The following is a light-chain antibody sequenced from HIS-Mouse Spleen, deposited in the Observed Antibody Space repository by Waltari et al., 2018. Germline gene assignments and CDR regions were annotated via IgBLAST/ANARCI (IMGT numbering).Light chain of an antibody. CDR2: DVS. J-gene: IGLJ1*01. CDR1: SSAVGGYNY. V-gene: IGLV2-14*03. CDR3: SSYTSSSTLV. Sequence: QSALTQPASVSGSPGQSIPISCTGTSSAVGGYNYVSWYQQHPGKAPKLMIYDVSNRPSGVSNRFSGSKSGNTASLTISGLQAEDEADYYCSSYTSSSTLVFGTGTKVTVL.